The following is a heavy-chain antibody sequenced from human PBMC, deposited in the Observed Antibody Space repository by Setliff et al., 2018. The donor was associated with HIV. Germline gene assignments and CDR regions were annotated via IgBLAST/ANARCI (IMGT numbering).Heavy chain of an antibody. D-gene: IGHD3-3*01. CDR3: ARELTALYYDSLNWFDP. V-gene: IGHV4-61*09. CDR2: IYTSGST. CDR1: GGSISSGSYY. J-gene: IGHJ5*02. Sequence: ASETLSLTCTVSGGSISSGSYYWSWIRQPAGKGLEWIGHIYTSGSTNYNPSLKSRVTISVDTSKNPFSLKLSSVAAADTAVYYCARELTALYYDSLNWFDPWGQGTLVTVSS.